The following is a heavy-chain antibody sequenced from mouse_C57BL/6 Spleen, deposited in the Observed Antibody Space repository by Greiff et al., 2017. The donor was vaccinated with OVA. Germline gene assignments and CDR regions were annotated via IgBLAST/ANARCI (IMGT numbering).Heavy chain of an antibody. J-gene: IGHJ2*01. CDR3: ARDWEDFDY. V-gene: IGHV1-22*01. D-gene: IGHD4-1*01. Sequence: EVQLQQSGPELVKPGASVKMSCKASGYTFTDYNMHWVKQSHGKSLEWIGYINPNNGGTSYNQKFKVKATLTVNKSSSTAYMELRSLTSEDSAVYDCARDWEDFDYWGQGTTLTVSS. CDR2: INPNNGGT. CDR1: GYTFTDYN.